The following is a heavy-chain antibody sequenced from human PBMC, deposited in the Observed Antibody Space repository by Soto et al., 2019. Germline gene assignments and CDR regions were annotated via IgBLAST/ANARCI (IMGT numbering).Heavy chain of an antibody. Sequence: EVQLLESGGDLVQPGGSLRLSCVASGIPFGSRAMSWVRQAPGEGLEWVSTITDTGGDTKYADSVRGRFTMSRDNSKKTLYLQMNSLRVEDSALYYCARGSTDSYRGSRIFDFWGRGTLVTVSS. D-gene: IGHD3-16*01. CDR1: GIPFGSRA. CDR3: ARGSTDSYRGSRIFDF. CDR2: ITDTGGDT. J-gene: IGHJ4*02. V-gene: IGHV3-23*01.